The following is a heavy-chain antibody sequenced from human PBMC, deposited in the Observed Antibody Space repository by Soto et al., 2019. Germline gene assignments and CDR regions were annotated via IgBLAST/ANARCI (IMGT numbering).Heavy chain of an antibody. D-gene: IGHD3-16*01. CDR1: GFTFNSYS. V-gene: IGHV3-21*04. Sequence: GGSLRLSCAVSGFTFNSYSMNWVRQAPGKGLEWVSSISSFSNYMYYTDSVKGRFTISRDNARNSLYLQMNSLRPEDTALYYCTKARLWGGDGYNSYYYNAMDVWGQGTTVTVSS. CDR3: TKARLWGGDGYNSYYYNAMDV. J-gene: IGHJ6*02. CDR2: ISSFSNYM.